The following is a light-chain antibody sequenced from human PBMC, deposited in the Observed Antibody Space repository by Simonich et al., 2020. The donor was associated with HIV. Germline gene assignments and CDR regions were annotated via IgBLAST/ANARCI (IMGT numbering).Light chain of an antibody. CDR1: QSVLYSSKNKNY. CDR2: WAY. CDR3: QQYYSTPQT. J-gene: IGKJ2*01. Sequence: DIVMTQSPDSLAVSLGERATINCKSSQSVLYSSKNKNYLAWYQQKPGQTPKLLIYWAYTRESGVPDRFSGSGSGTDFTLTISSLQAEDVAVYYCQQYYSTPQTFGQGTKLEIK. V-gene: IGKV4-1*01.